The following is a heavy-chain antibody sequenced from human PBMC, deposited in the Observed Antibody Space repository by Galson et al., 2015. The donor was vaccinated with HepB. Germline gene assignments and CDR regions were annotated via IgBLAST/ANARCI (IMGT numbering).Heavy chain of an antibody. V-gene: IGHV1-18*01. Sequence: SVKVSCKASGYTFTSYGISWVRQAPGQGLEWMGWISAYNGNTNYAQKLQGRVTMTTDTSTSTAYMELRSLRSDDTAVYYCALRPYYYDSSGYLYWGQGTLVTVSS. CDR1: GYTFTSYG. CDR2: ISAYNGNT. CDR3: ALRPYYYDSSGYLY. D-gene: IGHD3-22*01. J-gene: IGHJ4*02.